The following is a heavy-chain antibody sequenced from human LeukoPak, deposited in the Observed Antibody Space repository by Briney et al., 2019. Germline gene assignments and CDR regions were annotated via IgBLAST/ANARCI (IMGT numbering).Heavy chain of an antibody. V-gene: IGHV3-9*01. Sequence: PGRSLRLSCAASGFTFDDYAMHWVRQAPGKGLEWVSGISWNSGSIVYADSVKGRFTISRDNSDNTLYLQMNSLRVDDTAVYYCARGPWLVGTVTALDFWGQGTQVTVSS. J-gene: IGHJ4*02. D-gene: IGHD4-17*01. CDR2: ISWNSGSI. CDR1: GFTFDDYA. CDR3: ARGPWLVGTVTALDF.